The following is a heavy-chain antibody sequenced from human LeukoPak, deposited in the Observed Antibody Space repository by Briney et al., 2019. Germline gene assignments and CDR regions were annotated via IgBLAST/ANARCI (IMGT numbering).Heavy chain of an antibody. D-gene: IGHD3-22*01. V-gene: IGHV5-51*01. CDR1: GYSFTNYG. Sequence: GESLKISCKGSGYSFTNYGIDWVRQMPGEGLEWMGIIYPGDSDTTYSPSFQGQVTFSADKSISTAYLQWSSLKASDTAMYYCARHASGYAADSFDYWGQGSLVTVSS. CDR2: IYPGDSDT. J-gene: IGHJ4*02. CDR3: ARHASGYAADSFDY.